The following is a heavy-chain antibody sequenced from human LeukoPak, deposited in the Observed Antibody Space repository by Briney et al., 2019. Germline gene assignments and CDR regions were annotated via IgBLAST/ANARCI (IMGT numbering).Heavy chain of an antibody. Sequence: QPGGSLRLSCAASGFTFSRYWMHWVRQGPGKGLVWVSRINSDERSISYADSVKGRFTISRDNAKNTLYLQMNSLRAEDTAVYYCSGYSSADAFDIWGQGTMVTVSS. CDR3: SGYSSADAFDI. J-gene: IGHJ3*02. CDR1: GFTFSRYW. D-gene: IGHD6-19*01. V-gene: IGHV3-74*01. CDR2: INSDERSI.